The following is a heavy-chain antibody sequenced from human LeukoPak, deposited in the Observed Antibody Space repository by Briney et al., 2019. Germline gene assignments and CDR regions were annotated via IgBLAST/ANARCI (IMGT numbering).Heavy chain of an antibody. CDR2: INYSGST. V-gene: IGHV4-39*07. D-gene: IGHD3-22*01. CDR3: AREGAYDSSGYYSYYFDY. Sequence: SETLSLTCTVSGGSISSSSSYWGWIRHPPGKGRDGFGSINYSGSTYYTPSLKSRVTISVDTSKNQFSLKLSSVTAADTAVYYCAREGAYDSSGYYSYYFDYWGQGTLVTVSS. CDR1: GGSISSSSSY. J-gene: IGHJ4*02.